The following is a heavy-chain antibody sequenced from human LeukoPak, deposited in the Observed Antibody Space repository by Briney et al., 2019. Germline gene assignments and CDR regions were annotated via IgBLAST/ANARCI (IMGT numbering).Heavy chain of an antibody. CDR3: ARMGTKQQLVLGLHLFDY. Sequence: SETLSLTCTVSGGSISSSSYYWSWIRQPPGKGLEWIGYIYYSGSTNYNPSLKSRVTISVDTSKNQFSLKLSSVTAADTAVYYCARMGTKQQLVLGLHLFDYWGQGTLVIVSS. D-gene: IGHD6-13*01. J-gene: IGHJ4*02. V-gene: IGHV4-61*01. CDR1: GGSISSSSYY. CDR2: IYYSGST.